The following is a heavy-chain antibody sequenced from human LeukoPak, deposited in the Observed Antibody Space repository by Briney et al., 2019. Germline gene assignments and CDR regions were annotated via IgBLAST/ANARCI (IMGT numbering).Heavy chain of an antibody. V-gene: IGHV3-7*01. CDR2: IKENGSEK. CDR3: ARYTNMAAPGWFDY. D-gene: IGHD2-15*01. J-gene: IGHJ4*02. Sequence: GGSLRLSCAASGFTFSDYYMSWVRQAPGKSLEWVANIKENGSEKYYVESVKGRFTISRDNAKNSLYLQMNSLRAEDTAVYYCARYTNMAAPGWFDYWGQGTLVTVSS. CDR1: GFTFSDYY.